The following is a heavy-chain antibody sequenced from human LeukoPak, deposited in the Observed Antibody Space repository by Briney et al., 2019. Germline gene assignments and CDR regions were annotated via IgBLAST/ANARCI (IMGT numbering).Heavy chain of an antibody. CDR2: IYYSGSA. V-gene: IGHV4-59*08. CDR1: GGSIRSYY. CDR3: ARGYCSSTSCYRDHYYYGMDV. J-gene: IGHJ6*02. D-gene: IGHD2-2*01. Sequence: PSETLSLTCTVSGGSIRSYYWTWIRQPPGKGLEWIGYIYYSGSANYNPSLKSRVTISVDTSKHQLSLKLSSVTPAHTAVYYCARGYCSSTSCYRDHYYYGMDVWGQGTTVTVSS.